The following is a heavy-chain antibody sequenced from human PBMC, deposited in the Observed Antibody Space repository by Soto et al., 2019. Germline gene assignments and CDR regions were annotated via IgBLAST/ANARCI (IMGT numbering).Heavy chain of an antibody. V-gene: IGHV5-10-1*01. J-gene: IGHJ6*02. CDR2: IDPSDSYT. Sequence: GESLKISCKGSGCSFTSYWISWVRQMPGKGLEWMGRIDPSDSYTNYSPSFQGHVTISADKSISTAYLQWSSLKASDTAMYYCASRVVDYYYGMDVWGQGTTVTVSS. CDR3: ASRVVDYYYGMDV. CDR1: GCSFTSYW.